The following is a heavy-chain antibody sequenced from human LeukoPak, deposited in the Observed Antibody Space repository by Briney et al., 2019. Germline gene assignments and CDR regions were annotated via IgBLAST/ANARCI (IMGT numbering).Heavy chain of an antibody. V-gene: IGHV3-23*01. CDR1: GFTFSSYA. D-gene: IGHD3-16*02. J-gene: IGHJ4*02. CDR2: ISGSGGST. Sequence: GGSLRLSCAASGFTFSSYAMSWVRQAPGKGLEWVSAISGSGGSTYYADSVKGRFTISRDNSKNTLYLQMNSLRAEDTAVYYCARDPGDYVWGSYRLDYWGQGTLVTVSS. CDR3: ARDPGDYVWGSYRLDY.